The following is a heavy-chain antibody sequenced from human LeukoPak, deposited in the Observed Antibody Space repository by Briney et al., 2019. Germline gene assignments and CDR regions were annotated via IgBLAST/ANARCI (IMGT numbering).Heavy chain of an antibody. CDR1: GGSVSSGCYY. CDR3: ARVPTVTQGAYSFDY. D-gene: IGHD4-17*01. Sequence: KPSETLSLTCTVSGGSVSSGCYYWSWIRQPPGKGLEWIGYIYYSGSTNYNPSLKCRVTISVDTSKNQFSLKLSSVTAADTAVYYCARVPTVTQGAYSFDYWGQGTLVTVSS. J-gene: IGHJ4*02. CDR2: IYYSGST. V-gene: IGHV4-61*01.